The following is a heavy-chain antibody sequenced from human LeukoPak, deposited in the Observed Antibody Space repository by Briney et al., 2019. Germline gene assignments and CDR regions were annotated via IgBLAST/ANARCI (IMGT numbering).Heavy chain of an antibody. CDR3: AGNHDSGDNGGAFDV. CDR2: FYTSGGT. Sequence: SETLSLTCTVSGGSISNYYWSWIRQPAGKGLEWIGRFYTSGGTNYNPSLRSRVTISVDTAKSQFSVKLNSVTAADTAVYYCAGNHDSGDNGGAFDVWGQGTMVSVSS. V-gene: IGHV4-4*07. J-gene: IGHJ3*01. CDR1: GGSISNYY. D-gene: IGHD4-17*01.